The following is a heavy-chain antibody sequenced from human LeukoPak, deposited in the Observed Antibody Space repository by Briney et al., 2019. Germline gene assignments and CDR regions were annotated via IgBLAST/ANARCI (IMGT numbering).Heavy chain of an antibody. D-gene: IGHD2-21*01. CDR3: AKDFRIGYSAHFDY. CDR1: GFTFSSYA. V-gene: IGHV3-23*01. CDR2: MSGSGGST. J-gene: IGHJ4*02. Sequence: PGGSLRLSCAASGFTFSSYAMTWVRQAPGKGLEWVSGMSGSGGSTYYADSVKGRFTISRDNSKNTLYLQMDSLRGEDTAVYYCAKDFRIGYSAHFDYWGQGALVTVSS.